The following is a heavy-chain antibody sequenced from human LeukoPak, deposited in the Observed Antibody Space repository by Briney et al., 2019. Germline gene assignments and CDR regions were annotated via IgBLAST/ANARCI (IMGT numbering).Heavy chain of an antibody. CDR3: ARVMAARREDLNWFDP. J-gene: IGHJ5*02. CDR2: INPNSGGT. D-gene: IGHD6-6*01. CDR1: GYTFTGYY. Sequence: ASVKVSCKASGYTFTGYYMHWVRQAPGQGLEWMGWINPNSGGTNYAQKFQGRVTMTRDTSISTAYMELSRLRSDDTAVYYCARVMAARREDLNWFDPWGQGILVTVSS. V-gene: IGHV1-2*02.